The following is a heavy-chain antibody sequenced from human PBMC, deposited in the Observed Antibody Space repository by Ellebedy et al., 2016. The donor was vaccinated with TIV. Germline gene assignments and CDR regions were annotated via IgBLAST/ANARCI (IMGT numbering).Heavy chain of an antibody. D-gene: IGHD6-19*01. V-gene: IGHV4-34*01. Sequence: SETLSLXXAVYGGSFSGYYWSWIRQPPGKGLEWIGEVNHSGSTNYNASLKSRVTVSVDTSKNQFSLKLSSVTAADTAVYYCARGREQWHRFDYWGQGTLVTVSS. CDR1: GGSFSGYY. J-gene: IGHJ4*02. CDR3: ARGREQWHRFDY. CDR2: VNHSGST.